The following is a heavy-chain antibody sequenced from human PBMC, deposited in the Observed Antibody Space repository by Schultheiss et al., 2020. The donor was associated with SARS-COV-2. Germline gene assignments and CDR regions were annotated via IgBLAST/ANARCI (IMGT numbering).Heavy chain of an antibody. CDR3: AREDHIVTTCLDY. CDR1: GFTFSCYT. D-gene: IGHD2-2*01. J-gene: IGHJ4*02. Sequence: GGSLRLSCAVSGFTFSCYTMHWVRQAPGKGLEYVSAVNSNGGSTYYANSVKGRFTISRDNSKNTLYLQMNSLRAEDTAVYYCAREDHIVTTCLDYWGQGTLVTVSS. V-gene: IGHV3-64*01. CDR2: VNSNGGST.